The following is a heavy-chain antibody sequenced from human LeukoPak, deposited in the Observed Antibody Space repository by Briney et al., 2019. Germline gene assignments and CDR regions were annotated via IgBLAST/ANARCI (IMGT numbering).Heavy chain of an antibody. J-gene: IGHJ4*02. CDR1: GFSFSSYT. CDR3: AREINIDY. D-gene: IGHD2/OR15-2a*01. Sequence: GGSLRLSCAASGFSFSSYTMNWVRQAPGKGLEWVSSVSSSSSYIYYADSVKGRFTISRDNAKNSLYLQMNGLRAEDTAVYYCAREINIDYWGQGTLVTVSS. V-gene: IGHV3-21*01. CDR2: VSSSSSYI.